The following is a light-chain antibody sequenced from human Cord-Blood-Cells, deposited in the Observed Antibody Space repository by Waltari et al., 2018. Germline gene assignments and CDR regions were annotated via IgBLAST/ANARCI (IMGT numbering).Light chain of an antibody. CDR1: QSVLYSSNNKNY. J-gene: IGKJ4*01. Sequence: DIVMTQSPDSLAVSLGARATLNSKSSQSVLYSSNNKNYLAWYQQKPGQPPKLLIYWASTRESGVPDRFSGSGSGTDFTLTISSLQAEDVAVYYCQQYYSTPLTFGGGTKVEIK. CDR2: WAS. CDR3: QQYYSTPLT. V-gene: IGKV4-1*01.